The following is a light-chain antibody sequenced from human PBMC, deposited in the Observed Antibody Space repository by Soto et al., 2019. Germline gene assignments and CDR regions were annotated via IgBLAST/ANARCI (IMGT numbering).Light chain of an antibody. V-gene: IGLV2-14*01. CDR2: DVS. J-gene: IGLJ2*01. CDR3: SSYTGSHPVV. CDR1: SSDVGGYNY. Sequence: QSALTQPASVSGSPGQSITISCTGTSSDVGGYNYVSWFQQHPDKAPKLMIYDVSNRHSGVSNRFSGSKSGNTASLTISGLQADNEADYYCSSYTGSHPVVFGRGPNLTVL.